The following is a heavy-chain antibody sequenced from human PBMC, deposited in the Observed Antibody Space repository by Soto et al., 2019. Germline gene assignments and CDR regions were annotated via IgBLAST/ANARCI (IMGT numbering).Heavy chain of an antibody. CDR3: ARGGGSTKVDY. CDR1: GGSITSSGYY. V-gene: IGHV4-31*03. Sequence: QVQLQESGPGLVKPSQTLSLTCTVSGGSITSSGYYWSWIRQHPGEGLEGIGFTSNSGSTSYNPSLKSRVTISAHTSSNQFSLNLKSVTAAETAVYYCARGGGSTKVDYWGQGTLVTVSP. J-gene: IGHJ4*02. CDR2: TSNSGST. D-gene: IGHD2-2*01.